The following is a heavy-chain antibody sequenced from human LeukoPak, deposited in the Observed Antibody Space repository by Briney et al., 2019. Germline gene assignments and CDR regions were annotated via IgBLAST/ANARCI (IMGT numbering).Heavy chain of an antibody. V-gene: IGHV3-15*01. CDR2: IKSKTDGGTT. CDR3: TTGAVTTQTFDT. D-gene: IGHD4-17*01. J-gene: IGHJ3*02. Sequence: GGSLRLSCAASEFTFTNAWMSWVRQAPGKGLEWVGRIKSKTDGGTTEYAAPVKGRFTISRNDPENTLYLQMNSLKTEDTAMYYCTTGAVTTQTFDTWGQGTMVTVSS. CDR1: EFTFTNAW.